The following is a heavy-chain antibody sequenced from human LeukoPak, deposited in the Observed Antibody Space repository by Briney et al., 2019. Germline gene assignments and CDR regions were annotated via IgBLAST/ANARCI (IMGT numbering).Heavy chain of an antibody. D-gene: IGHD6-19*01. CDR3: ARHTYSSGLGYFDY. CDR1: GGSISSSTYY. Sequence: SETLSLTCTVSGGSISSSTYYWGWIRQPPGKGLEWIGSISYSGSTYSNPSLKSRVTISVDKSKNQFSLKLSSVTAADTAVYYCARHTYSSGLGYFDYWGKGTLVTVSS. CDR2: ISYSGST. J-gene: IGHJ4*02. V-gene: IGHV4-39*01.